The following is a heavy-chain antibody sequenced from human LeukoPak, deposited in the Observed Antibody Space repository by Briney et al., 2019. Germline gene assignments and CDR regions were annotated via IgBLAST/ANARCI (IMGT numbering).Heavy chain of an antibody. J-gene: IGHJ4*02. CDR1: GFTFSSYW. CDR3: ARYCSSTSCYRGGFDY. Sequence: GGSLRLSCAASGFTFSSYWMSWVRQAPGKGLEWVANIKQDGSGKYYVDSVKGRFTISRDNAKNSLYLQMNSLRAEDTAVYYCARYCSSTSCYRGGFDYWGQGTLVTVSS. D-gene: IGHD2-2*01. V-gene: IGHV3-7*01. CDR2: IKQDGSGK.